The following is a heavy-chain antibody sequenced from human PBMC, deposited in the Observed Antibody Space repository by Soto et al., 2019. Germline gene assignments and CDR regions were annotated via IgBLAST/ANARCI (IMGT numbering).Heavy chain of an antibody. CDR3: VHSRCGGDCLRSYSSHYYDGMDV. J-gene: IGHJ6*02. CDR2: IYWDGDK. D-gene: IGHD2-21*02. CDR1: GFSLNTGGLG. Sequence: QITLKESGPTLVKPTQTLTLTCTFSGFSLNTGGLGVGWIRQPPGKALEWLALIYWDGDKRYSPSLQSRLSITKDTSNSLVVLTMTNMDPVDTATYYCVHSRCGGDCLRSYSSHYYDGMDVWGQGNTVTVAS. V-gene: IGHV2-5*02.